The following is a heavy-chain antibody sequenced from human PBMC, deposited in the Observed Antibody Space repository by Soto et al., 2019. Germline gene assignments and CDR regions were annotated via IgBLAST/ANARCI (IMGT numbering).Heavy chain of an antibody. Sequence: SETLSLTCTVSGDSISKYYWSWIRQPPGKGLEWIGYIYYSESPSYSESTSYNPSLKSRVTISVDTANNQFSLRLTSVTAADTAVYYCARGWVWSSSFNWFDPWGQGTLVTVSS. J-gene: IGHJ5*02. CDR1: GDSISKYY. CDR2: IYYSESPSY. CDR3: ARGWVWSSSFNWFDP. V-gene: IGHV4-59*05. D-gene: IGHD3-3*01.